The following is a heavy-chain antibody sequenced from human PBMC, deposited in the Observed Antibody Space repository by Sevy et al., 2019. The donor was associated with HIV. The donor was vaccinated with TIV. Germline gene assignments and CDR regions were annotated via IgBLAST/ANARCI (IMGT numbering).Heavy chain of an antibody. CDR1: GDSVSSNSAA. CDR2: TYYRSKWYN. J-gene: IGHJ4*02. CDR3: ARATLRAVAGTFDY. Sequence: SQTLSLTCAISGDSVSSNSAAWNWIRQSPSRGLEWLGRTYYRSKWYNDYAVSVKSRITINPVTSKNQFSLQLNSVTPEDTAVYYCARATLRAVAGTFDYWGQGTLVTVSS. V-gene: IGHV6-1*01. D-gene: IGHD6-19*01.